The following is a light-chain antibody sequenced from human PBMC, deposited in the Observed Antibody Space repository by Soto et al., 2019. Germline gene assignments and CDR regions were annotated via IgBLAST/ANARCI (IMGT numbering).Light chain of an antibody. J-gene: IGLJ1*01. Sequence: QSALTQPASVSGSPGQSITISCTGTSSDIGGYNYVSWYRQHPGKAPKLMIYEVINRPSGVSNRFSGSKSGNTASLTISGLQAEDEADYSCSSYTSSSTTPYVFGTGTKLTVL. CDR2: EVI. CDR3: SSYTSSSTTPYV. V-gene: IGLV2-14*01. CDR1: SSDIGGYNY.